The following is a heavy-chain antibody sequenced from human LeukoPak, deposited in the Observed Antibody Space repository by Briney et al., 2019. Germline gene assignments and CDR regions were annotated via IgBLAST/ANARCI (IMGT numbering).Heavy chain of an antibody. J-gene: IGHJ5*02. CDR2: IYYSGST. Sequence: SETLSLTCTVSGGSVSSGSYYWSWIRQPPGKGPEWIGYIYYSGSTNYNPSLKSRVTISVDTSKNQFSLKLSSVTAADTAVYYCARDPGYNWFDPWGQGTLVTVSS. V-gene: IGHV4-61*01. CDR3: ARDPGYNWFDP. CDR1: GGSVSSGSYY.